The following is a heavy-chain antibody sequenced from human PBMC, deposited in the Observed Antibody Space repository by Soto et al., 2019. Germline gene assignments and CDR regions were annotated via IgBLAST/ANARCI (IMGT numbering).Heavy chain of an antibody. CDR1: GGSISSYY. CDR3: ARGPPPLGYCSGGSCYSFDYYYGMDV. J-gene: IGHJ6*02. D-gene: IGHD2-15*01. V-gene: IGHV4-59*01. CDR2: IYYSGST. Sequence: SETLSLTCTVSGGSISSYYWSWIRQPPGKGLEWIGYIYYSGSTNYNPSLKSRVTISVDTSKNQFSLKLSSVTAADTAVYYCARGPPPLGYCSGGSCYSFDYYYGMDVWGQGTTVTVSS.